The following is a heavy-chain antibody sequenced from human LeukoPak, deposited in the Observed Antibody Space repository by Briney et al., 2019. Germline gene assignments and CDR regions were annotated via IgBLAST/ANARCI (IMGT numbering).Heavy chain of an antibody. V-gene: IGHV4-59*12. CDR3: ASQTLPGWYFNV. CDR1: GGSINNSY. CDR2: IYYSGST. J-gene: IGHJ2*01. Sequence: SETLSLTCTVSGGSINNSYWTWIRQPPGKGLEWIGHIYYSGSTNYSPSLNSRVTMSVDTSKNQFSLNLRSVTAADTAFYYCASQTLPGWYFNVWGRGTLVTVSS.